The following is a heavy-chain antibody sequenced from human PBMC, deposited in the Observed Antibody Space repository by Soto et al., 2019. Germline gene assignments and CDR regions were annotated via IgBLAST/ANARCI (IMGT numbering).Heavy chain of an antibody. D-gene: IGHD5-18*01. CDR3: AGRRRGDTAMASRYYYYYYGMDV. CDR1: GGTFSSYA. V-gene: IGHV1-69*13. CDR2: IIPIFGTA. Sequence: ASVKVSCKASGGTFSSYAISWVRQAPGQGLEWMGGIIPIFGTANYAQKFQGRVTITADESTSTAYMELSSLRSEDTAVYYCAGRRRGDTAMASRYYYYYYGMDVWAKGPRSPSP. J-gene: IGHJ6*02.